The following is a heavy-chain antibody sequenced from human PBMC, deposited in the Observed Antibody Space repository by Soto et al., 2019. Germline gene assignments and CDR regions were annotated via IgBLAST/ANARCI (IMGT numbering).Heavy chain of an antibody. Sequence: LSHPLSLTCAITGDSVSSNSAGWSWVRQSPSRCLEWLGRTYYRSKWYYEYAVSVRGRITINPDTSKNQYSLQLNSVTPEDTAVYFCARGEQYSGRIFDYWGQGTRVTVSS. CDR1: GDSVSSNSAG. CDR3: ARGEQYSGRIFDY. CDR2: TYYRSKWYY. D-gene: IGHD1-26*01. V-gene: IGHV6-1*01. J-gene: IGHJ4*01.